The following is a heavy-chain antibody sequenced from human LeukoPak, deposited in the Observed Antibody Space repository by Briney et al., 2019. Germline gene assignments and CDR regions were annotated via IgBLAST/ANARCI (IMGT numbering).Heavy chain of an antibody. CDR2: INPDGSGK. Sequence: SGGPLRLSCEASGFTLSTYWMNWVRQVPGKGLDWVANINPDGSGKRYVDSVKGRFTIARDNADNSLSLQMNSLRAEDTAVYYCASWGAGGNSWGQGTLVTVSS. CDR1: GFTLSTYW. V-gene: IGHV3-7*01. CDR3: ASWGAGGNS. J-gene: IGHJ4*02. D-gene: IGHD3-16*01.